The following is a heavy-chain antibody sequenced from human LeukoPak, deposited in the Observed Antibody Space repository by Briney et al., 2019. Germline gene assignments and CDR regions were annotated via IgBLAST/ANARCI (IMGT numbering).Heavy chain of an antibody. CDR1: GYTLTELS. CDR2: FDPEDGET. CDR3: ATKCGYSGSIYYYYGMDV. D-gene: IGHD5-18*01. V-gene: IGHV1-24*01. J-gene: IGHJ6*02. Sequence: GDSVKVSCKVSGYTLTELSMHWVRQAPGKGLEWMGGFDPEDGETIYAQKFQGRVTMTEDTSTDTAYMELSSLRSEDTAVYYCATKCGYSGSIYYYYGMDVWGQGTTVTVSS.